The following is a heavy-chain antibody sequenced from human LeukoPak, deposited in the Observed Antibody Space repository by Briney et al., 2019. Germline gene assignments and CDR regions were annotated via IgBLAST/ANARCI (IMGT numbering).Heavy chain of an antibody. J-gene: IGHJ6*03. CDR2: INPNSGGT. CDR3: ARSLRFLVPYYYYMDV. Sequence: ASVKVSCKASGYTFTGYYMHWVRQAPGQGLEWMGWINPNSGGTNYAQKFQGRVTMTRDTSISTAYMELSRLRSDDTAVYYCARSLRFLVPYYYYMDVWGKGTTVTVSS. V-gene: IGHV1-2*02. D-gene: IGHD3-3*01. CDR1: GYTFTGYY.